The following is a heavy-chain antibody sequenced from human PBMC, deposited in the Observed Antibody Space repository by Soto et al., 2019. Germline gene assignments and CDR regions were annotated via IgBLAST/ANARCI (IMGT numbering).Heavy chain of an antibody. Sequence: QVQLQQSGPGLVKPSETLSLTCSVSSGPSSSHNWGWIRQPPGRGLEWIGYVYSTGGTSYNPSLKSRVTRSADTSTNHISLTLTSVTAADTAEYYCVRQGIGSLHGLVDVWGQGTTVRVSS. CDR1: SGPSSSHN. CDR3: VRQGIGSLHGLVDV. J-gene: IGHJ6*02. D-gene: IGHD1-26*01. CDR2: VYSTGGT. V-gene: IGHV4-59*08.